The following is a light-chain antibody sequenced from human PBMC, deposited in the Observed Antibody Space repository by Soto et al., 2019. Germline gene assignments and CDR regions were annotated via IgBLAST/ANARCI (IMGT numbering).Light chain of an antibody. CDR1: QSISSSY. Sequence: EIVLTQSPATLSLSPGEGATLSCRVSQSISSSYLSWYQQRPGPAPRLLIYGASTRATGIPARFSGSGRGSGTDFTLTISSLQPEDFAVYYCQQDYNLPITFGQGTRLEIK. J-gene: IGKJ5*01. CDR3: QQDYNLPIT. V-gene: IGKV3D-7*01. CDR2: GAS.